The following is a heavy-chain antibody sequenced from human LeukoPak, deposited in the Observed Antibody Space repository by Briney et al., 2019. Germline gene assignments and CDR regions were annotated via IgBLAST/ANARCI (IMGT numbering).Heavy chain of an antibody. Sequence: GGSLRLSCAASGVTFSSYAMSWVRQAPGKGLEWVSYISSSGSTIYYADSVKGRFTISRDNAKNSLYLQMNSLRAEDTAIYYCARDEGDYYDSSGHDYWGQGTLVTVSS. J-gene: IGHJ4*02. CDR3: ARDEGDYYDSSGHDY. CDR2: ISSSGSTI. CDR1: GVTFSSYA. V-gene: IGHV3-48*03. D-gene: IGHD3-22*01.